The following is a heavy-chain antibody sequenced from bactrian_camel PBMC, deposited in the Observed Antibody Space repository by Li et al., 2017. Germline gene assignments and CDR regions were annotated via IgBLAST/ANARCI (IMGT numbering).Heavy chain of an antibody. J-gene: IGHJ4*01. D-gene: IGHD2*01. CDR3: AADFFNLQLARHYAN. CDR2: IDKGGMS. Sequence: VQLVESGGGSVQVGGSLRLSCVASGYIISRNCMGWFRQAPGKEREGVATIDKGGMSTYAGSLQGRFIISKDNAANTLYLQMNNLKPEDTAMYYCAADFFNLQLARHYANWGRGTQVTVS. V-gene: IGHV3S53*01. CDR1: GYIISRNC.